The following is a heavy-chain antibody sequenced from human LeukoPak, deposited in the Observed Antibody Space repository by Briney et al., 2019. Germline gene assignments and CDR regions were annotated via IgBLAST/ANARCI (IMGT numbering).Heavy chain of an antibody. CDR2: IIPILGIA. CDR1: GYTFTSYG. D-gene: IGHD3-9*01. CDR3: ARAPTVHDILTGPIDY. Sequence: SVKVSCKASGYTFTSYGISWVRQAPGQGLEWMGRIIPILGIANYAQKFQGRVTITADKSTSTAYMELSSLRSEDTAVYYCARAPTVHDILTGPIDYWGQGTLVTVSS. V-gene: IGHV1-69*04. J-gene: IGHJ4*02.